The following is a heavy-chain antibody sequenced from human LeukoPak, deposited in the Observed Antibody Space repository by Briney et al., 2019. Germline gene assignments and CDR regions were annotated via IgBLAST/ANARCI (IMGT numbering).Heavy chain of an antibody. CDR1: GYTFTGYY. Sequence: ASVKVSCKASGYTFTGYYMHWVRQAPGQGLEWMGWINPNSGGTNYAQKFQGRVTMTRGTSISTAYMELSRLRSDDTAVYYCASPQGRIAARPFYYWGQGTLVTVSS. V-gene: IGHV1-2*02. CDR2: INPNSGGT. CDR3: ASPQGRIAARPFYY. J-gene: IGHJ4*02. D-gene: IGHD6-6*01.